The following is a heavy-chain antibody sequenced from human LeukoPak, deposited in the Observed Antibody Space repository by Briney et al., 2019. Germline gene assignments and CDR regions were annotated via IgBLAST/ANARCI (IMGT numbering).Heavy chain of an antibody. CDR2: IYYSGST. CDR3: ARLLCGVGNCPSYFDY. D-gene: IGHD1-1*01. J-gene: IGHJ4*02. CDR1: GGSISSGGYY. V-gene: IGHV4-31*03. Sequence: SETLSLTCTVSGGSISSGGYYWSWIRQHPGKGLEWIGYIYYSGSTYYNPSLKSRVTISVDTSKNQFSLKLSSVTAADTAVYYCARLLCGVGNCPSYFDYWGQGILVTVSS.